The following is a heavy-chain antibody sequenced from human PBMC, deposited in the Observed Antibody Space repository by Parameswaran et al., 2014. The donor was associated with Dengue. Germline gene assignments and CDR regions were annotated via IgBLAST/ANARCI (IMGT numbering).Heavy chain of an antibody. CDR3: TTRFYSSFYYYYMDV. V-gene: IGHV3-15*01. CDR2: IKSKTDGGTT. Sequence: VRQAPGKGLEWVGRIKSKTDGGTTDYAAPVKGRFTISRDDSKNTLYLQMNSLKTEDTAVYYCTTRFYSSFYYYYMDVWGKGTTVTVSS. D-gene: IGHD4-11*01. J-gene: IGHJ6*03.